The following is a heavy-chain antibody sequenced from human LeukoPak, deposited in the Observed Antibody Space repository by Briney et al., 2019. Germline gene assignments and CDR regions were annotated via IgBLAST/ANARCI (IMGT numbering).Heavy chain of an antibody. V-gene: IGHV5-51*01. Sequence: PGESLETSWKGSGYSFTSYWIGWVRQIPGKGVGGMRIIYPVDSDTRYRPSFQGQVTISADKSISTAFLQWSSLKASATALYTCAREAVAFDYWGQGTLVTVSS. J-gene: IGHJ4*02. CDR3: AREAVAFDY. CDR1: GYSFTSYW. CDR2: IYPVDSDT.